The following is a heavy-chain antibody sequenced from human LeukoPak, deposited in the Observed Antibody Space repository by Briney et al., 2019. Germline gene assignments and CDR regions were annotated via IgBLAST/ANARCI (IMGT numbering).Heavy chain of an antibody. D-gene: IGHD6-6*01. CDR1: GASITSFH. Sequence: SETLSLTCTVSGASITSFHWTWIRQPAGKGLEWIGLIYSSGSTIYNPSLQSRVAMSVDMTKNQLSLKLSSVTAADTAMYYCARKDGDYWGQGTLVIVSS. CDR3: ARKDGDY. CDR2: IYSSGST. V-gene: IGHV4-4*07. J-gene: IGHJ4*02.